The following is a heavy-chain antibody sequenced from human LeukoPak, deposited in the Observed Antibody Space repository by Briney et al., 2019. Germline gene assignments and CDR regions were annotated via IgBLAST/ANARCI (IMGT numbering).Heavy chain of an antibody. CDR1: GFTFNSYG. Sequence: QPGRSLRLSCAASGFTFNSYGMFWVRQAPGKGLEWVAFIWPDGSNKLYGDSVKGRFTISRDNSKNTLYLQMSSLRAEDTAIYYCVKGVAARLDYWGQGTLVTVSS. CDR2: IWPDGSNK. V-gene: IGHV3-30*02. CDR3: VKGVAARLDY. D-gene: IGHD6-6*01. J-gene: IGHJ4*02.